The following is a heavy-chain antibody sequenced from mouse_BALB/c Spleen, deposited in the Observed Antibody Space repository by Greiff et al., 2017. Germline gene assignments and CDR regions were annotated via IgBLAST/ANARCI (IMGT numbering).Heavy chain of an antibody. CDR2: ISSGGGST. CDR3: ATTTATYFDY. Sequence: EVQLVESGGGLVKPGGSLKLSCAASGFAFSSYDMSWVRQTPEKRLEWVAYISSGGGSTYYPDTVKGRFTISRDNAKNTLYLQMSSLKSEDTAMYYCATTTATYFDYWGQGTTLTVSS. D-gene: IGHD1-2*01. CDR1: GFAFSSYD. V-gene: IGHV5-12-1*01. J-gene: IGHJ2*01.